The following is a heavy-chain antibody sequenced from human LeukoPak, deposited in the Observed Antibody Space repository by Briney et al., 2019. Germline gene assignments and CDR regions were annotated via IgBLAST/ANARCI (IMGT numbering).Heavy chain of an antibody. CDR3: ARGRSRRGYYLVEPVSY. CDR2: INHSGST. Sequence: PGGSLRLSCAASGFTFSSYSMNWVRQPPGKGLEWIGEINHSGSTNYNPSLKSRVTISVDTSKNQFSLKLSSVTAADTAVYYCARGRSRRGYYLVEPVSYWGQGTLVTVSS. CDR1: GFTFSSYS. V-gene: IGHV4-34*01. D-gene: IGHD3-3*01. J-gene: IGHJ4*02.